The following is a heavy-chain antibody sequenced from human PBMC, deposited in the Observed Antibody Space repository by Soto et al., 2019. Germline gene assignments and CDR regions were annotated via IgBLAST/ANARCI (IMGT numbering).Heavy chain of an antibody. D-gene: IGHD3-22*01. CDR3: ASSPTYYYDSSVYYFDY. CDR2: INHSGST. V-gene: IGHV4-34*01. CDR1: GGSFGGYY. Sequence: SETLSLTCAVYGGSFGGYYWSWIRQPPGKGLEWIGEINHSGSTYYNPSLKSRVTISVDTSKNQFSLKLSSVTAADTAVYYCASSPTYYYDSSVYYFDYWGQGTLVTVSS. J-gene: IGHJ4*02.